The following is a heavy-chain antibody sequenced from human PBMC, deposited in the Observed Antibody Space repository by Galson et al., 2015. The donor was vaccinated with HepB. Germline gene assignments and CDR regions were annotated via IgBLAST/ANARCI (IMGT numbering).Heavy chain of an antibody. CDR3: ARQYDTSSYYAY. CDR2: ITPVFGSG. J-gene: IGHJ4*02. D-gene: IGHD3-22*01. V-gene: IGHV1-69*13. Sequence: SVKVSCKASGGTFSSHTISWVRQAPGQGLEWMGGITPVFGSGNYAQKFQGRAMITADESKSTTYMYLSSLRSEDTAVYYCARQYDTSSYYAYWGQGTLVTVSS. CDR1: GGTFSSHT.